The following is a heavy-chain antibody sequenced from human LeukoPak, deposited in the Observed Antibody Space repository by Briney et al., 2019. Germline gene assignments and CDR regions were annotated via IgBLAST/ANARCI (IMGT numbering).Heavy chain of an antibody. CDR3: ARDMKSPYYDSSGYYSGHAFDI. V-gene: IGHV4-31*03. D-gene: IGHD3-22*01. CDR1: SGSISSGGYY. CDR2: IYYSGST. Sequence: SQTLSLTCTVSSGSISSGGYYWSWIRQHPGKGLEWIGYIYYSGSTYYNPSLKSRVTISVDTSKNQFSLKLSSVTAADTAVYYCARDMKSPYYDSSGYYSGHAFDIWGQGTMVTVSS. J-gene: IGHJ3*02.